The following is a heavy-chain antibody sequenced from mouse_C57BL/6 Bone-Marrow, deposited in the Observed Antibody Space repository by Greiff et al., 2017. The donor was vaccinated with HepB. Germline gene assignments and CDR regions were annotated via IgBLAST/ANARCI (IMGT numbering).Heavy chain of an antibody. CDR2: IDPSDSYT. V-gene: IGHV1-69*01. CDR3: ARGDYDYDGDY. Sequence: QVQLQQPGAELVMPGASVKLSCKASGYTFTSYWMHWVKQRPGQGLEWIGEIDPSDSYTNYNQKFKGKSTLTVDKSSSTAYMQLSSLPSEDSAVYYCARGDYDYDGDYWGQGTTLTVSS. D-gene: IGHD2-4*01. J-gene: IGHJ2*01. CDR1: GYTFTSYW.